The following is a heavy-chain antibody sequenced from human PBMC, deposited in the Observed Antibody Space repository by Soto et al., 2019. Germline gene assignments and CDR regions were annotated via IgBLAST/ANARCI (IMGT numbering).Heavy chain of an antibody. D-gene: IGHD3-22*01. V-gene: IGHV3-33*01. J-gene: IGHJ4*02. Sequence: PGGSLRLSCAASGFTFSSYGMHWVRQAPGKGLEWVAVIWYDGSNKYYADSVKGRFTISRDNSKNTLYLQMNSLRAEDTAVYYCARDLATMIVVVTPLGYWGQGTLVTVSS. CDR3: ARDLATMIVVVTPLGY. CDR1: GFTFSSYG. CDR2: IWYDGSNK.